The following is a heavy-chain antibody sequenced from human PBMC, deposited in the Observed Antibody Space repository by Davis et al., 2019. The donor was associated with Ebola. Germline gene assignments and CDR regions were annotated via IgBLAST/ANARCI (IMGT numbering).Heavy chain of an antibody. CDR3: VYQLLWGVFDY. D-gene: IGHD2-2*01. V-gene: IGHV3-7*03. CDR2: IKQDGSEK. Sequence: PGGSLRLSCAASGFTFSSYWMSWVRQAPGKGLEWVANIKQDGSEKYYVDSVKGRFTISRDNAKNSLYLQMNSLRAEDTAVYYCVYQLLWGVFDYWGQGTLVTVSS. J-gene: IGHJ4*02. CDR1: GFTFSSYW.